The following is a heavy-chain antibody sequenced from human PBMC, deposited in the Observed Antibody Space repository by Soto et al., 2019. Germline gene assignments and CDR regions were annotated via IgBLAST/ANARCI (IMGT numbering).Heavy chain of an antibody. V-gene: IGHV3-23*01. CDR3: AKDGDSPGNCSSTSCYFGVADYYYYYYMDV. Sequence: GGSLRLSCAASGFTFSSYAMSWVRQAPGKGLEWVSAISGSGGSTYYADSVKGRFTISRDNSKNTLYLQMNSLRAEDTAVYYCAKDGDSPGNCSSTSCYFGVADYYYYYYMDVWGKGTTVTVSS. CDR2: ISGSGGST. J-gene: IGHJ6*03. CDR1: GFTFSSYA. D-gene: IGHD2-2*01.